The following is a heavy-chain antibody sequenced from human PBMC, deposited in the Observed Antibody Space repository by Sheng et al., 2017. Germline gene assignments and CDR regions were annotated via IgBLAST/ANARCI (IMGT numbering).Heavy chain of an antibody. J-gene: IGHJ1*01. D-gene: IGHD6-13*01. CDR1: GGSFSGYY. V-gene: IGHV4-34*01. Sequence: QVQLQQWGAGLLKPSETLSLTCAVYGGSFSGYYWSWIRQPPGKGLEWIGEINHSGSTNYNPSLKSRVTISVDTSKNQFSLKLSSVTAADTAVYYCASARRGAAAGSRRSYFQHWGQGTVVHRLL. CDR2: INHSGST. CDR3: ASARRGAAAGSRRSYFQH.